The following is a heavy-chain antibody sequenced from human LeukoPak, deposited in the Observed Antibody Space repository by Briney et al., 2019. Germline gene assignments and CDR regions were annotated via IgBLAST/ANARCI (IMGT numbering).Heavy chain of an antibody. CDR1: GFTFSSYS. D-gene: IGHD3-22*01. CDR3: AKGDDSSGYSPLDY. V-gene: IGHV3-23*01. J-gene: IGHJ4*02. Sequence: GGSLRLSCAASGFTFSSYSMNWVRQAPGKGLEWVSAISGSGGSTYYADSVKGRFTISRDNSKNTLYLQMNSLRAEDTAVYHCAKGDDSSGYSPLDYWGQGTLVTVSS. CDR2: ISGSGGST.